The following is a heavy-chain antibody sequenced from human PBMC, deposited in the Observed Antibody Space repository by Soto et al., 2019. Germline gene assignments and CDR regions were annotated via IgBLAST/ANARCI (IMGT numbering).Heavy chain of an antibody. Sequence: QVQLVESGGGVVQPGRSLRLSCAASGFTFSSYAMHWVRQAPGKGLEWVAVISYDGSNKYYADSVKGRFTISRDNSKNTLYLQMNSLRAEDTAVYYCVRADDILTGYYPYWGQGTLVTVSS. V-gene: IGHV3-30-3*01. CDR1: GFTFSSYA. J-gene: IGHJ4*02. D-gene: IGHD3-9*01. CDR3: VRADDILTGYYPY. CDR2: ISYDGSNK.